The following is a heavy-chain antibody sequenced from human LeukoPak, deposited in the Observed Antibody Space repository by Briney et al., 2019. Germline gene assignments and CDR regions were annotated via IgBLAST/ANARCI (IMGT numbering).Heavy chain of an antibody. CDR2: IYYTGST. J-gene: IGHJ4*02. V-gene: IGHV4-39*01. Sequence: SETLSLTCTISGSSITSVSHYWGWIRQPPGKGLEWIGDIYYTGSTYCSPSLRSRVTMSVHTSENQFSLRLNSVTAVDTAVYYCARRWGNIVGVTYEYWGQGTLVTVSS. CDR1: GSSITSVSHY. D-gene: IGHD3-16*01. CDR3: ARRWGNIVGVTYEY.